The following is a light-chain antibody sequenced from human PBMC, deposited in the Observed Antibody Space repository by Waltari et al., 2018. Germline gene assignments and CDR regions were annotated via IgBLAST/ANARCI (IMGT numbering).Light chain of an antibody. V-gene: IGKV3-20*01. CDR2: GAS. Sequence: SCRASQSIGRYLVWYQQKSGQAPRLLICGASTRATGIPDRFSGSGSGTDFSLTISRLEAEDFAVYYCQNHERLPATFGQGTKVEIK. J-gene: IGKJ1*01. CDR1: QSIGRY. CDR3: QNHERLPAT.